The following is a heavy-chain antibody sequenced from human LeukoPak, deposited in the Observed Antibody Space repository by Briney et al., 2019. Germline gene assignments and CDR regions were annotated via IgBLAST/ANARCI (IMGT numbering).Heavy chain of an antibody. Sequence: SVKVSCKASGGTFSSYAISWVRQAPGQGLEWMGRIIPILGIANYAQKFQGRVTITADKSTSTVYMELSSLRSEDTAVYYCARGPNYYGSGRRQYYYYGMDVWGQGTTVTVSS. CDR1: GGTFSSYA. J-gene: IGHJ6*02. CDR3: ARGPNYYGSGRRQYYYYGMDV. D-gene: IGHD3-10*01. CDR2: IIPILGIA. V-gene: IGHV1-69*04.